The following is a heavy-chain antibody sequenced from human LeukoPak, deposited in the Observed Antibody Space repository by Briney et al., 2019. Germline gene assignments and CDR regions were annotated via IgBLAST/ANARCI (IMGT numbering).Heavy chain of an antibody. D-gene: IGHD5-18*01. CDR2: IYYSGST. Sequence: SETLSLTCTVSGGSISSSSYYWGWIRQPPGKGLEWIGSIYYSGSTYYNPSLKSRVTISVDTSKNQFSLKLSSVTAADTVVYYCALQLWLSGDYYYYMDVWGKGTTVTVSS. CDR1: GGSISSSSYY. CDR3: ALQLWLSGDYYYYMDV. J-gene: IGHJ6*03. V-gene: IGHV4-39*01.